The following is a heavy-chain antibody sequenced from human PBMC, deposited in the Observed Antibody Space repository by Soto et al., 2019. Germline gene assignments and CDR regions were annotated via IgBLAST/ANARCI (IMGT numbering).Heavy chain of an antibody. Sequence: ASVKVSCKASGYTFTSYYTHWVRQAPGQGLEWMGIINPSGGSTTYAQKFQGRVTMTRDTSTSTVYMELSSLRSEDTAVYYCARARSSFHPSFDYWGQGTVVTVSS. CDR3: ARARSSFHPSFDY. J-gene: IGHJ4*02. D-gene: IGHD6-13*01. CDR2: INPSGGST. V-gene: IGHV1-46*03. CDR1: GYTFTSYY.